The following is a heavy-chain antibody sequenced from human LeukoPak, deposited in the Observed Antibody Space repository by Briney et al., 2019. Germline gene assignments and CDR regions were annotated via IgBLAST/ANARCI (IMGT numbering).Heavy chain of an antibody. Sequence: GGSLRLSCAASGFTFSSYAMSWVRQAPGKGLEWASAISGSGGSTYYADSVKGRFTISRDNSKNTLYLQMTNLRAADTAVYYCAKDLSRAVAADWFDPWDQGSLVTVSS. CDR2: ISGSGGST. CDR1: GFTFSSYA. D-gene: IGHD6-19*01. J-gene: IGHJ5*02. CDR3: AKDLSRAVAADWFDP. V-gene: IGHV3-23*01.